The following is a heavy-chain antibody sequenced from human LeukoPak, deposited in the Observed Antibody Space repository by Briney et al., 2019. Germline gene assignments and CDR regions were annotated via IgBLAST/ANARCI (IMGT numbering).Heavy chain of an antibody. Sequence: GGSLRLSCAASGFTFSSYWMSWVRQAPGKGLEWVANIKQDGSEKYYVDSVKGRFTISRDNAKNSLYLQMNSLRAEDTAVYYCAKDRRLAAFDYGGQGTLVTVSS. CDR1: GFTFSSYW. J-gene: IGHJ4*02. CDR2: IKQDGSEK. CDR3: AKDRRLAAFDY. V-gene: IGHV3-7*01. D-gene: IGHD6-25*01.